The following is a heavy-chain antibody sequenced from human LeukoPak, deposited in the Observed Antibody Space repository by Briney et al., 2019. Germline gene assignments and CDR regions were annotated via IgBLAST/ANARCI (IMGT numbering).Heavy chain of an antibody. V-gene: IGHV1-8*01. Sequence: ASVKVSCKASGYTFNSYDINWVRQATGQGLEWMGWMNPNSGNTGYAQKFQGRVTMTRNTSISTAYMELSSLRSEDTAVYYCARGFPPYGYDAIDYWGQGTLVTVSS. D-gene: IGHD5-18*01. CDR1: GYTFNSYD. J-gene: IGHJ4*02. CDR2: MNPNSGNT. CDR3: ARGFPPYGYDAIDY.